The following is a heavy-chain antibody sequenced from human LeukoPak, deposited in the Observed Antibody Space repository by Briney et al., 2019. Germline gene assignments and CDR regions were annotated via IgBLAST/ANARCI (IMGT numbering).Heavy chain of an antibody. CDR1: GGTFSSYA. D-gene: IGHD6-13*01. Sequence: SVKVSCKASGGTFSSYAISWVRQAPGQGLEWMGGIIPIFGTANYAQKFQGRVTITADESTSTAYMELSSLRSEDTAVYYCASGLQGGSIAAAGMIYDYWGQGTLVTVSS. J-gene: IGHJ4*02. CDR2: IIPIFGTA. CDR3: ASGLQGGSIAAAGMIYDY. V-gene: IGHV1-69*13.